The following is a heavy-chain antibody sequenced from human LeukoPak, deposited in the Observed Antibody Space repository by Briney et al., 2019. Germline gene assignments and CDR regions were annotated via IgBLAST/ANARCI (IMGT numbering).Heavy chain of an antibody. CDR2: IWYDGSNK. J-gene: IGHJ5*02. V-gene: IGHV3-33*01. CDR1: GFTFSSYG. CDR3: ARAGSRNWFDP. D-gene: IGHD6-19*01. Sequence: GASLRLSCAASGFTFSSYGMHWVRQAPGKGLEWVAVIWYDGSNKYYADSVKGRFTISRDNSKNTLYLQMNSLRAEDTAVYYCARAGSRNWFDPWGQGTLVTVSS.